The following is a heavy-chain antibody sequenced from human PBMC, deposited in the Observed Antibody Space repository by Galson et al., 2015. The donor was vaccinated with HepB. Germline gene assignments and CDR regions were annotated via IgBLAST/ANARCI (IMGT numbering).Heavy chain of an antibody. V-gene: IGHV3-30-3*01. CDR2: ISYDGSNK. J-gene: IGHJ6*02. CDR1: GFTFSSYA. Sequence: SLRLSCAASGFTFSSYAMHWVRQAPGKGLEWVAVISYDGSNKYYADSVKGRFTISRDNSKNTLYLQMNSLRAEDTAVYYCARDLYSNYYYYGMDVWGQGTLVTVSS. CDR3: ARDLYSNYYYYGMDV. D-gene: IGHD4-11*01.